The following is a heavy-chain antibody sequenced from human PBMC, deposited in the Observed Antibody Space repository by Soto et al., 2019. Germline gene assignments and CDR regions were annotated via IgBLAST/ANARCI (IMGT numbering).Heavy chain of an antibody. D-gene: IGHD2-2*01. CDR3: ASPVVPAAMGGPYFYGIDV. CDR1: GFTFSGHW. CDR2: INGDGSST. V-gene: IGHV3-74*01. J-gene: IGHJ6*02. Sequence: EVQLVESGGGLVQPGGSLRLSCAASGFTFSGHWMHWVRQAPGKGLVWVSRINGDGSSTNYADFVMGRFTISRDNAESTLYLQMNSLRAEDTAVYYCASPVVPAAMGGPYFYGIDVWGQGTTVTVSS.